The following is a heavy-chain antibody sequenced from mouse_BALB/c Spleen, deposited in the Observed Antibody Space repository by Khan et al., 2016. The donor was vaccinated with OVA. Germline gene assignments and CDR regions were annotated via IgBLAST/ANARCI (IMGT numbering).Heavy chain of an antibody. CDR1: GFSLTSYG. J-gene: IGHJ2*01. CDR2: IWAGGST. CDR3: ARLEDI. D-gene: IGHD1-3*01. V-gene: IGHV2-9*02. Sequence: VQLQESGPGLVAPSQSLSITCTVSGFSLTSYGVHWVRQPPGKGLEWLGVIWAGGSTNYNSALMYRLSISKDNSKSQVSLKMNSLQTDDTAIYYGARLEDIWGQGTTLTVSS.